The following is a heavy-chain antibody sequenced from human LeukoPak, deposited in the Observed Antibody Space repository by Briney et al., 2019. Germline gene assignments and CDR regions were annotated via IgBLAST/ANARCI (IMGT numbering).Heavy chain of an antibody. V-gene: IGHV3-74*01. CDR2: ISPDGKDT. Sequence: GGSLRLSCAASGFTVSSNYMSWVRQAPGKGLVWVSRISPDGKDTSHADYVKGRFTISRDNAKNTLYLQMNSLRAEDTAVYYCATYNWEYEADYWGQGTLVTVSS. CDR3: ATYNWEYEADY. J-gene: IGHJ4*02. CDR1: GFTVSSNY. D-gene: IGHD1-20*01.